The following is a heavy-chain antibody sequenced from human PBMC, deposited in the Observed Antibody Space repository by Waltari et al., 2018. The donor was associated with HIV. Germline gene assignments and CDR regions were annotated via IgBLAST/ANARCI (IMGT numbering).Heavy chain of an antibody. V-gene: IGHV3-15*01. J-gene: IGHJ6*02. Sequence: EVQLVESGGGLVKPGGSLGLSCAASGFIVTDAWMTWVRQAPGEGLEWVGRIKRNSDCGTIDYAAPVKGRFTILRDDSKNTLHLQMNNLKTEDTAVYYCTASGVWGQGTTVTVSS. CDR3: TASGV. CDR2: IKRNSDCGTI. CDR1: GFIVTDAW. D-gene: IGHD3-10*01.